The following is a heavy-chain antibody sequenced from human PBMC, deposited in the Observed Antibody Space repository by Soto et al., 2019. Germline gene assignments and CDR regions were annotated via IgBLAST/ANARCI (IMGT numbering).Heavy chain of an antibody. J-gene: IGHJ5*02. Sequence: VQLVESGGGVVQPGRSLRLSCAASRFSFSSYSITWVRQAPGKGLEWVSSISSSGTYIYYADSVKGRFTMSRDNAKNLLYLQMNGLRAEDTAVYYCARITYGNWFDPWGQGTLVTVSS. CDR1: RFSFSSYS. V-gene: IGHV3-21*01. D-gene: IGHD4-17*01. CDR2: ISSSGTYI. CDR3: ARITYGNWFDP.